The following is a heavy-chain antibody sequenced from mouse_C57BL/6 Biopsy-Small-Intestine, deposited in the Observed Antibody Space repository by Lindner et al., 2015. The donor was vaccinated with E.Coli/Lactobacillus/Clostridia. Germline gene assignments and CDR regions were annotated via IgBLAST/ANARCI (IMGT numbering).Heavy chain of an antibody. CDR2: INPNNGGT. V-gene: IGHV1-22*01. D-gene: IGHD4-1*01. CDR3: SRPNWDFDY. CDR1: GYTFTDYD. Sequence: VQLQESGPELVKPGASVRMSCKASGYTFTDYDMHWVKQSHGKSLEWIGYINPNNGGTTYNQKFKGKATLTVNKSSSTAYMELRSLTSEDSAVYYCSRPNWDFDYWGQGTTLTVSS. J-gene: IGHJ2*01.